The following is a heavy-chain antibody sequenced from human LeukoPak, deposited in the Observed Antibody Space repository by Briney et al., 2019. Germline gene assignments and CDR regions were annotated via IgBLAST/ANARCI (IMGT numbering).Heavy chain of an antibody. Sequence: SETLSLTCAVYGAPFSGYYWSWIRRPPGKGLEWIGEINHSGSTNYNPSLKSRVTISVDASKNQFSLKLSSVTAADTAVYYCARRRGGVLRYFDWPWYFDLWGRGTLVTVSS. V-gene: IGHV4-34*01. CDR2: INHSGST. CDR3: ARRRGGVLRYFDWPWYFDL. CDR1: GAPFSGYY. J-gene: IGHJ2*01. D-gene: IGHD3-9*01.